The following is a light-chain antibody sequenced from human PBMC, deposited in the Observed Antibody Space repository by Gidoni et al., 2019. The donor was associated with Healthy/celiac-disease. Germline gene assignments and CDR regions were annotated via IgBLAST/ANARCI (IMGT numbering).Light chain of an antibody. J-gene: IGKJ4*01. V-gene: IGKV1-39*01. Sequence: DIQMTQSPSSLSASVGDRVTITRRASQSISSYLNWYQQKPGKAPKLLIYAASSLQSGVPSRFSGSGSGTDFTLTISSLQPEDFATYYCQQSYSTGLTFGGGTKVEIK. CDR2: AAS. CDR3: QQSYSTGLT. CDR1: QSISSY.